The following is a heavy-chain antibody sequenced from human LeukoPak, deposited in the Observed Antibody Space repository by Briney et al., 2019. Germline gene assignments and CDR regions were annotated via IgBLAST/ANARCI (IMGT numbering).Heavy chain of an antibody. D-gene: IGHD5-24*01. CDR2: IYYSGST. Sequence: SETLSLTCTVSGGSISSGGYSWSWIRQPPGKGLEWIGYIYYSGSTYYNPSLKSRVTISVDTSKNQFSLKLSSVTAADTAVYYCARERWLQFYYYMDVWGKGTTVTISS. V-gene: IGHV4-61*08. CDR3: ARERWLQFYYYMDV. J-gene: IGHJ6*03. CDR1: GGSISSGGYS.